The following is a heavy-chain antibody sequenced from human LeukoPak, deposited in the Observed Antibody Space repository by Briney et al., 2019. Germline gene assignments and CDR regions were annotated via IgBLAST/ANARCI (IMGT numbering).Heavy chain of an antibody. CDR2: IYYSGST. Sequence: PSETLSLTCTVSGGSISSGGSYWSWIRQHPGKGLEWIGYIYYSGSTYYNPSLKSRVTISVDTSKNQFSLKLSSVTAADTAVYYCARGGWIQPPGIYYYYGMDVWGQGTTVTVSS. V-gene: IGHV4-31*03. D-gene: IGHD5-18*01. CDR1: GGSISSGGSY. CDR3: ARGGWIQPPGIYYYYGMDV. J-gene: IGHJ6*02.